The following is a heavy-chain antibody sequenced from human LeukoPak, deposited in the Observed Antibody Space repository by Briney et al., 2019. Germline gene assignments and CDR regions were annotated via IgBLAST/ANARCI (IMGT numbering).Heavy chain of an antibody. CDR1: GGSISSGSYY. CDR3: ARVGRYSSGWIFDY. CDR2: IYTSGST. Sequence: SQTLSLTCTVSGGSISSGSYYWSWIRQPAGKGLEWIGRIYTSGSTSYNPSLKSRVTISVDTSKNQFSLKLSSVTAADTAVYYCARVGRYSSGWIFDYWGQGTLVTVSS. J-gene: IGHJ4*02. D-gene: IGHD6-19*01. V-gene: IGHV4-61*02.